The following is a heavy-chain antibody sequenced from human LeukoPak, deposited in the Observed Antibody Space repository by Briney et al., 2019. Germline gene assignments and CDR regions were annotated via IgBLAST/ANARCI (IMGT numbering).Heavy chain of an antibody. V-gene: IGHV3-7*01. Sequence: PGGSLRLSCAVAGFTFSRHWMSWVRQAKGKGLECVAKIREDGSEKHYVDSVKGRFTISRDNAKDSLYLQMTSLRVEDTAVYYCARDYTGGWNDYWGQGTLVTVSS. CDR2: IREDGSEK. CDR1: GFTFSRHW. J-gene: IGHJ4*02. CDR3: ARDYTGGWNDY. D-gene: IGHD7-27*01.